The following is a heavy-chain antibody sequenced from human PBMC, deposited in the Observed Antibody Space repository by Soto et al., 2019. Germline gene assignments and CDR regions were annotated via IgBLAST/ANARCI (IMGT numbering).Heavy chain of an antibody. CDR3: ARAPRITMIVNWFDP. D-gene: IGHD3-22*01. V-gene: IGHV4-61*01. Sequence: PSETLSLTCTVSGGSVSSGSYYWSWIRQPPGKGLEWIGYIYYSGSTNYNPSLKSRVTISVDTSKNQFSLKLSSVTAADTAVYYCARAPRITMIVNWFDPWRQGTLVTVSS. CDR2: IYYSGST. CDR1: GGSVSSGSYY. J-gene: IGHJ5*02.